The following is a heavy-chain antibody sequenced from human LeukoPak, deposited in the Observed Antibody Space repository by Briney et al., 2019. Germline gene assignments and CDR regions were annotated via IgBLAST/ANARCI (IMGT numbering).Heavy chain of an antibody. CDR3: AKDELSIAVGYMDV. Sequence: GGSLRLSCAASGFTFSSYGMNWVRQAPGKGLEWVAFVRYDGSKKYYADSVKSRFTISRDNFKNTLYVQMNSLRAEDTAVYYCAKDELSIAVGYMDVWGKGTTVTISS. D-gene: IGHD6-6*01. CDR2: VRYDGSKK. V-gene: IGHV3-30*02. J-gene: IGHJ6*03. CDR1: GFTFSSYG.